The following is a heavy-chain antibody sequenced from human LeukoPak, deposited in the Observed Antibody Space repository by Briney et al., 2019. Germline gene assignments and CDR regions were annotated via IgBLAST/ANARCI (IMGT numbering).Heavy chain of an antibody. CDR2: IYSGGST. CDR3: AGPTAYYYYYMDV. Sequence: GGSLRLSCAASGFTVSSNYMSWVRQAPGKGLEWVSVIYSGGSTYYADSVKGRFTISRDNSKNTLYLQMNSLRAEDTAVYYCAGPTAYYYYYMDVWGKGTTVTVSS. V-gene: IGHV3-66*02. D-gene: IGHD4-17*01. CDR1: GFTVSSNY. J-gene: IGHJ6*03.